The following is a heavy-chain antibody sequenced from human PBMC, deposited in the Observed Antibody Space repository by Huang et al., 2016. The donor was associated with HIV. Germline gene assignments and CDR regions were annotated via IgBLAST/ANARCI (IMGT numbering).Heavy chain of an antibody. J-gene: IGHJ1*01. CDR2: IYYIGST. Sequence: QVHLQESGPGLVKPSQTLSLTCTVSGGSISSGGYYWTWIRQPPGKGLEWIGYIYYIGSTYYTPSLKSRVTISVDTSNNQFSLKVTSMTAADTAVYYCGRFSYYSDSTISQYLQLWGQGALVTVSS. CDR3: GRFSYYSDSTISQYLQL. V-gene: IGHV4-30-4*08. CDR1: GGSISSGGYY. D-gene: IGHD3-22*01.